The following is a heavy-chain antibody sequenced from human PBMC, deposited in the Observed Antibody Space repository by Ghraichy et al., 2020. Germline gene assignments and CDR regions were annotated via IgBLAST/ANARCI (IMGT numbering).Heavy chain of an antibody. CDR1: GYSFTSYW. Sequence: GESLNISCKGSGYSFTSYWIGWVRQMPGKGLEWMGIIYPGDSDTRYSPSFQGQVTISADKSISTAYLQWSSLKASDTAMDYCARAYGDYYDAFDIWGQGTMVTVSS. CDR3: ARAYGDYYDAFDI. J-gene: IGHJ3*02. D-gene: IGHD4-17*01. V-gene: IGHV5-51*01. CDR2: IYPGDSDT.